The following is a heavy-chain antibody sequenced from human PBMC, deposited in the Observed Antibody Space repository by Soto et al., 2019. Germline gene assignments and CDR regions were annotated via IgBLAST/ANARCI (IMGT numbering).Heavy chain of an antibody. Sequence: GESLKISCKGFGYSFAVYWIAWVRQMPGKGLEWLGIIYPGASDTKYSPSFEGQVTISADKSISTAYLQWSRLEASDTGMYYCARQDGFGHYHFDYWGQGALVTVSS. D-gene: IGHD3-10*01. CDR2: IYPGASDT. CDR1: GYSFAVYW. J-gene: IGHJ4*02. V-gene: IGHV5-51*01. CDR3: ARQDGFGHYHFDY.